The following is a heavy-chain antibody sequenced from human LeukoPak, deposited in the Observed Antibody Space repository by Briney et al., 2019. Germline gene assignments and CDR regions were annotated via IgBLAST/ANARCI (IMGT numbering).Heavy chain of an antibody. J-gene: IGHJ6*02. D-gene: IGHD2-15*01. V-gene: IGHV1-2*02. Sequence: ASVKVSCKASEYTFTGYYMHWVRQAPGQGLEWMGWINPNSGGTNYAQKFQGRVTMTRDTSISTAYMELSRLRSDDTAVYYCARGYCSGGSCYYPYYYYGMDVWGQGTTVTVSS. CDR1: EYTFTGYY. CDR2: INPNSGGT. CDR3: ARGYCSGGSCYYPYYYYGMDV.